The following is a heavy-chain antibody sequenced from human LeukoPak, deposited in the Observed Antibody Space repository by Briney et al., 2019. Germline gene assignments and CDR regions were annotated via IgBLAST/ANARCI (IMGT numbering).Heavy chain of an antibody. V-gene: IGHV3-23*01. D-gene: IGHD6-13*01. Sequence: GGSLILSCPASGFTFSSYGMSWVRQAPGKGLDWVSAISGSGGSTFYADSVKGRFTISRDNSKNTLYLQMNSLRAEDTAVYYCAKASQQLVRLYYYYYMDVWGKGTTVTISS. CDR1: GFTFSSYG. J-gene: IGHJ6*03. CDR3: AKASQQLVRLYYYYYMDV. CDR2: ISGSGGST.